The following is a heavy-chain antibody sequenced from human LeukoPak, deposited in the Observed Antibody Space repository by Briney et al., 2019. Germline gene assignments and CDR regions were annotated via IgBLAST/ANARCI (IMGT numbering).Heavy chain of an antibody. CDR3: AREISQAPWYFDY. V-gene: IGHV4-30-4*01. D-gene: IGHD3-16*01. J-gene: IGHJ4*02. Sequence: SETLSLTCTVSGGSISSGDYYWSWLRQPPGQGLEWIGYIYYSGSTYYNPSLKSRVTISVDTSRNQFSLKLSSVTAADTAVYYCAREISQAPWYFDYWGQGTLVTVSS. CDR2: IYYSGST. CDR1: GGSISSGDYY.